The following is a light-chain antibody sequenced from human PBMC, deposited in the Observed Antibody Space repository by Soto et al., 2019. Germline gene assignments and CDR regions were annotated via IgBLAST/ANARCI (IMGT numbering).Light chain of an antibody. J-gene: IGKJ1*01. V-gene: IGKV1-6*01. CDR2: GAS. CDR3: LQDYSYPRT. Sequence: IQMTQSPSSLSASVGDRVTITCRASQSIRRDIAWYQQRPGTVPKLLIFGASNLQSAVPSRFSGSGSGTDFTLTISSLQPEDFATYYCLQDYSYPRTFGQGTKVDI. CDR1: QSIRRD.